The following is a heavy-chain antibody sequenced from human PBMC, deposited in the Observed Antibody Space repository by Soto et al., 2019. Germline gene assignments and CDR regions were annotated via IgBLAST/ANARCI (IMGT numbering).Heavy chain of an antibody. CDR1: GFTFSNYA. D-gene: IGHD2-15*01. V-gene: IGHV3-23*01. Sequence: QSGGSLRLSCAASGFTFSNYAMSWVRQAPGKGLEWVSTISDSGGSTYYADSVKGRFTISRDNAKNTLYLQMTSLRAEDTAVYYCAKKNVVVRGEYGFLWGQGTLVTVSS. CDR2: ISDSGGST. J-gene: IGHJ4*02. CDR3: AKKNVVVRGEYGFL.